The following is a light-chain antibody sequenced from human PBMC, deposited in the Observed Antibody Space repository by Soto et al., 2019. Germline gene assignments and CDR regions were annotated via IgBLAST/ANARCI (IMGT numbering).Light chain of an antibody. Sequence: EVVLTQSPGTLSLAPGERATLSCRASQSVTNNYIAWYQQKPGQATRLLIYGVSSRAAGIPDRFSGGRTGTDCSLTIGRLEPEDFAVYYCQHYGSSPPMYTFGQGTKVEI. J-gene: IGKJ2*01. CDR2: GVS. CDR3: QHYGSSPPMYT. V-gene: IGKV3-20*01. CDR1: QSVTNNY.